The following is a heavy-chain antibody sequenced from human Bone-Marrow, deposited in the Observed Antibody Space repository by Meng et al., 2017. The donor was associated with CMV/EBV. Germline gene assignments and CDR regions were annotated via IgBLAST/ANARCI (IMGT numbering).Heavy chain of an antibody. D-gene: IGHD2-2*01. CDR1: GFTFSSYS. Sequence: GESLKISCAASGFTFSSYSMNWVRQAPGKGLEWVSSISSSSSYIYYADSVKGRFTISRDNAKNSLYLQMNSLRAEDTAVYYCARDGGPTYCSSTSCYPPYYYYGMDVWGQGTTVTVSS. CDR2: ISSSSSYI. CDR3: ARDGGPTYCSSTSCYPPYYYYGMDV. J-gene: IGHJ6*02. V-gene: IGHV3-21*01.